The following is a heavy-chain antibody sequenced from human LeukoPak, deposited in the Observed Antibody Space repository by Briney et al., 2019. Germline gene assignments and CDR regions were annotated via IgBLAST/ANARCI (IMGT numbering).Heavy chain of an antibody. CDR3: ARQSRYEDY. J-gene: IGHJ4*02. Sequence: LSETLSLTCAVYGGSISSSSYYWGWIRQPPGKGLEWIGSIYYSGSTYYNPSLKSRVTISVDTSKNQFSLKLSSVTAADTAVYYCARQSRYEDYWGQGTLVTVSS. CDR2: IYYSGST. D-gene: IGHD6-13*01. V-gene: IGHV4-39*01. CDR1: GGSISSSSYY.